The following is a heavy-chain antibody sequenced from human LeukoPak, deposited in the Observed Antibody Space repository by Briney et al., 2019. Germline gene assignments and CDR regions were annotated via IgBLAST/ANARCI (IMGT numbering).Heavy chain of an antibody. V-gene: IGHV2-70*13. CDR2: LDWDDDK. J-gene: IGHJ4*02. D-gene: IGHD6-19*01. Sequence: SGPALVKPTQTLTLTCTFSGLPLSTSGMCVSWVRQPPGKALEWLALLDWDDDKYYSTSLKTRINISKGTSKTQVVLTMTNMDPVDTATYYCARISRSAAGGWYFDYWGQGTLVTVSS. CDR3: ARISRSAAGGWYFDY. CDR1: GLPLSTSGMC.